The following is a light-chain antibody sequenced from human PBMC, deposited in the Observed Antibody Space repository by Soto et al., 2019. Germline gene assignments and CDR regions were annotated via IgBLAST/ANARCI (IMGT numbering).Light chain of an antibody. CDR3: QHRMNWPLT. CDR1: QSVSSSY. J-gene: IGKJ5*01. Sequence: EIVLTQSPGTLSLSPGERATLSCMASQSVSSSYLAWYQQKPGQAPRLLIYDASNRATGIPARFSGSGSETDFTLTISSLEPEDFAVYYCQHRMNWPLTFGQGTRLEIK. CDR2: DAS. V-gene: IGKV3-11*01.